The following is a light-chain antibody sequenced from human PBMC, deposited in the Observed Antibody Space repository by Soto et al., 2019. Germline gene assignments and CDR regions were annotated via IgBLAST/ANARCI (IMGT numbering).Light chain of an antibody. CDR2: DAS. J-gene: IGKJ2*01. V-gene: IGKV3-11*01. CDR1: HDVSVS. Sequence: EIVLTQSPDTLSLSPGEGATLSCRASHDVSVSLVWYRQRPGQSPRLLIHDASNRATGISARFSGSGSGTDFTLTIGSLEPEESALYYCQQRASWPYTSGQGKKVEIK. CDR3: QQRASWPYT.